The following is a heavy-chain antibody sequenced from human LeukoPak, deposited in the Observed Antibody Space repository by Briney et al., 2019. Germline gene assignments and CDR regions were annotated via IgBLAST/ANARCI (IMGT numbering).Heavy chain of an antibody. V-gene: IGHV4-59*01. Sequence: PSETLSLTCTVSGGSISSYYWSWIRQPPGKGLEWIGYIYYSGSTNYNPSLKSRVTISVDTSKNQFSLKLSSVTAADTAVYYCARDSATVTLLEDYWGQGTLVTVSS. D-gene: IGHD4-11*01. CDR1: GGSISSYY. CDR3: ARDSATVTLLEDY. J-gene: IGHJ4*02. CDR2: IYYSGST.